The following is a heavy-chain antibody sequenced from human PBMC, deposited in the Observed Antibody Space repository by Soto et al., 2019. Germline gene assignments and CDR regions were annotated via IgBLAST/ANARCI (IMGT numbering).Heavy chain of an antibody. V-gene: IGHV3-23*01. CDR1: GFTFSNYA. Sequence: EVQMLESGGGLVHPGGSLRLSCAASGFTFSNYAMNWVRQAPGKGLEWVSSISGSGRNTYYADSVKGRLTISSDSYKNALYLQMNSLRVEDTGVYFCAKDLNGSSSFTSYYHYAMGVWGQGTTVNVSS. D-gene: IGHD3-10*01. CDR2: ISGSGRNT. CDR3: AKDLNGSSSFTSYYHYAMGV. J-gene: IGHJ6*02.